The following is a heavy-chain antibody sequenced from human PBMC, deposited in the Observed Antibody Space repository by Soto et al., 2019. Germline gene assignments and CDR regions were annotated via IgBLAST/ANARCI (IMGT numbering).Heavy chain of an antibody. D-gene: IGHD6-13*01. V-gene: IGHV3-9*01. J-gene: IGHJ6*04. CDR3: AKDSDRITSGGKPRDG. CDR2: ISWKSGNI. Sequence: RRTLRLSCGASGFTCDNYAMHWLRHVPGKGLEWVSGISWKSGNIGYADSVKGRFTISRDNAKSSLYLQLNSLRAEDTAFYYCAKDSDRITSGGKPRDGCGKGTKVIVSS. CDR1: GFTCDNYA.